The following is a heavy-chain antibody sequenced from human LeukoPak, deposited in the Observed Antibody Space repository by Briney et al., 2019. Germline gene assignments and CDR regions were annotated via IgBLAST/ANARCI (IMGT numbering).Heavy chain of an antibody. CDR1: GFTFDDYA. CDR2: ISWNSGSI. CDR3: AKNREVLLWFGELSG. D-gene: IGHD3-10*01. J-gene: IGHJ4*02. V-gene: IGHV3-9*01. Sequence: GGSLRLSCAASGFTFDDYAMHWVRQAPGKGLEWVSGISWNSGSIGYADSVKGRFTISRDNAKNSLYLQMNSLRAEDTALYYCAKNREVLLWFGELSGWGQGTLVTVSS.